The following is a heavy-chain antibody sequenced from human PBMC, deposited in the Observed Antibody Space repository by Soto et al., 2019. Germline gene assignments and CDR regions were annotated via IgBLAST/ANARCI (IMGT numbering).Heavy chain of an antibody. Sequence: EVHLLESGGGLVQPGGSLRLPCAASGFTFSNYAMSWVRQAPGKGLEWVSTIISGGNTYYADSVKGRFTISRDNSKNTLYLQMNSLRAEDTAVYYCAKAFYSSDRGEVFDYWGQGTLVTVSS. V-gene: IGHV3-23*01. CDR1: GFTFSNYA. CDR2: IISGGNT. CDR3: AKAFYSSDRGEVFDY. D-gene: IGHD6-19*01. J-gene: IGHJ4*02.